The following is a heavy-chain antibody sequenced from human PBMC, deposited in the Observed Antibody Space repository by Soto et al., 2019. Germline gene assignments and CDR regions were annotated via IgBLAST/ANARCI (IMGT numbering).Heavy chain of an antibody. CDR2: IYYSGST. V-gene: IGHV4-59*01. D-gene: IGHD6-13*01. CDR3: ARVPYSSSWYYFDY. Sequence: PSDTLSLTCTVSGGSISSYYWSWIRQPPGKGLEWIGYIYYSGSTNYNPSLKSRVTISVDTSKNQFSLKLSSVTAADTAVYYCARVPYSSSWYYFDYWGQGTLVTVSS. J-gene: IGHJ4*02. CDR1: GGSISSYY.